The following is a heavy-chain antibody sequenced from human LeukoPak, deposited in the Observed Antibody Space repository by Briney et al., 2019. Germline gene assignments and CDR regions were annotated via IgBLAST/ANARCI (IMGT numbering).Heavy chain of an antibody. CDR3: ARAGDFDWLLGDY. J-gene: IGHJ4*02. CDR2: ISYDGSNK. D-gene: IGHD3-9*01. CDR1: GFTFSSYG. V-gene: IGHV3-30*03. Sequence: GRSLRLSCAASGFTFSSYGMHWVRQAPGKGLEWVAVISYDGSNKYYADSVKGRFTISRDNAKNSLYLQMNSLRAEDTAVYYCARAGDFDWLLGDYWGQGTLVTVSS.